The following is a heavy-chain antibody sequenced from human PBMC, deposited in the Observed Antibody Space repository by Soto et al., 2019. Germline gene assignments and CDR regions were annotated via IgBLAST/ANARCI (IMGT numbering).Heavy chain of an antibody. CDR2: MNPKSGYT. V-gene: IGHV1-8*01. CDR3: ARTAGDLDV. CDR1: GYTFTSYD. Sequence: QVQLVQSGAEVKKPGASVKVSCKASGYTFTSYDINWVRQATGQGLEWMGWMNPKSGYTVYAEKFQGRVTMSRNTTPSTAYMELSSLRFEDTAVYYWARTAGDLDVWGQGTTVTVSS. D-gene: IGHD2-21*01. J-gene: IGHJ6*02.